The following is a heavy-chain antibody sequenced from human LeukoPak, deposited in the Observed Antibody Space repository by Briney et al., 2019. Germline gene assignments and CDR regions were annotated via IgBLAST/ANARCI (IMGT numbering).Heavy chain of an antibody. D-gene: IGHD5-18*01. CDR2: IRPDGSEK. V-gene: IGHV3-7*01. CDR3: TRDWTDTAMGLFDY. J-gene: IGHJ4*02. Sequence: GGSLRLSCVASGFTFSTYWMSWVRQAPGKGLEWVANIRPDGSEKNYVDSVKGRFIISRDNAKNSLSLQMNSLRAEDTAVYYCTRDWTDTAMGLFDYWGQGTLVTVSS. CDR1: GFTFSTYW.